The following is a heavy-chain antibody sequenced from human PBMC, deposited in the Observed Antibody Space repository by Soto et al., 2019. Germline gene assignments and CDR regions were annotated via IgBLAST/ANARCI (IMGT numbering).Heavy chain of an antibody. CDR1: GFTFSSYG. Sequence: GGYLRLSSAAAGFTFSSYGMLLVRQAPGKGLEWVAVISYDGTSKYYADSVKGRFTISRDNSKNMLYLQMNSLRAEATAVYYCAKVGGSSWHPYHYGMDVWGQGT. V-gene: IGHV3-30*18. D-gene: IGHD6-13*01. J-gene: IGHJ6*02. CDR3: AKVGGSSWHPYHYGMDV. CDR2: ISYDGTSK.